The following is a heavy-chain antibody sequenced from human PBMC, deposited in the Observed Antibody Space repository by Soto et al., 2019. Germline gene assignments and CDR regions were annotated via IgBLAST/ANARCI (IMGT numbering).Heavy chain of an antibody. CDR3: ARVGRFLEHMDV. CDR2: IYHSGST. J-gene: IGHJ6*02. CDR1: GGSISSGGYS. D-gene: IGHD3-3*01. Sequence: PSETLSLTCAVSGGSISSGGYSWSWIRQPPGKGLEWIGYIYHSGSTYYNPSLTSRVTISVDRSKNQFSLKLSSVTAADTAVYYCARVGRFLEHMDVWGQGTTVTVSS. V-gene: IGHV4-30-2*01.